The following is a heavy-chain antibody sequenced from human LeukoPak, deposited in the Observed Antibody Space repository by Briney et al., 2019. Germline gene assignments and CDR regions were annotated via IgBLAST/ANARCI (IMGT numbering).Heavy chain of an antibody. Sequence: GGSLRLSCAASGFTFSTYNMNWVRQAPGKGLEWVSSITSSSASIYYADSVKGRFTLSRDNAKNSLYLQMNSLRAEDTAVYYCARGPIDYWGQGTLVTVSS. V-gene: IGHV3-21*01. J-gene: IGHJ4*02. CDR3: ARGPIDY. CDR1: GFTFSTYN. CDR2: ITSSSASI.